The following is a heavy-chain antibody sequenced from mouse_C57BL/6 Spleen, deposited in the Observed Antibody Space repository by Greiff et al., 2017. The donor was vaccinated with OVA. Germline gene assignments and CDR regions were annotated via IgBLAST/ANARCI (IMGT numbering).Heavy chain of an antibody. D-gene: IGHD1-1*01. J-gene: IGHJ2*01. V-gene: IGHV1-72*01. CDR2: IDPNSGGT. CDR1: GYTFTSYW. CDR3: ARGGELTTVVATDFDY. Sequence: QVQLQQPGAELVKPGASVKLSCKASGYTFTSYWMHWVKQRPGRGLEWIGRIDPNSGGTKYNEKFKSKATLTVDKPSSTAYMQLSSLTSEDSAVYYCARGGELTTVVATDFDYWGQGTTLTVSS.